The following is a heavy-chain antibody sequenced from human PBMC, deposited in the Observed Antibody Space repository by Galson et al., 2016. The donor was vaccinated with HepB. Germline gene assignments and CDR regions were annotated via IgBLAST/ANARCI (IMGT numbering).Heavy chain of an antibody. J-gene: IGHJ4*02. CDR3: VRFRGYSSGWAFDS. V-gene: IGHV4-59*01. Sequence: ETLSLTCTVSGESLSDYFWSWIRQPPGKGLEWIGYIYYTGSTKYNPSLKSRVTISVDTSNYQFSLKLSSVTAADTAVYYCVRFRGYSSGWAFDSWGQGTLVTVSS. CDR1: GESLSDYF. CDR2: IYYTGST. D-gene: IGHD6-19*01.